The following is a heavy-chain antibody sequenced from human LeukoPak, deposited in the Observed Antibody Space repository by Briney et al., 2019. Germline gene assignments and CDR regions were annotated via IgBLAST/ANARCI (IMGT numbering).Heavy chain of an antibody. CDR2: IYYSGST. V-gene: IGHV4-39*01. D-gene: IGHD3-22*01. J-gene: IGHJ4*02. CDR3: ARQFYHDSSGADY. Sequence: SETLSLTCIVSGDSIRTSSYYWGWIRQPPGKGLEWIGSIYYSGSTYYDPSLKSRVAISMDTSKNQFSLKLGSVTAADTAMYYCARQFYHDSSGADYWGQGALVTVSS. CDR1: GDSIRTSSYY.